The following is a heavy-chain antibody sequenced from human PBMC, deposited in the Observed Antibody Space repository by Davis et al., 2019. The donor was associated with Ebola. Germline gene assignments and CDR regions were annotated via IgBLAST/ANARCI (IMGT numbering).Heavy chain of an antibody. CDR2: IRSKTYGGTP. CDR1: GFTFGAYA. Sequence: PGGSLRLSCSTSGFTFGAYAMNWFRQAPGKGLEWVGCIRSKTYGGTPEYAASVKGRFIISRDDSKSVAYLQMNGLKTDDTAVYYCTRWSGYTFGADGDYWGQGTLVSVSS. V-gene: IGHV3-49*03. J-gene: IGHJ4*02. CDR3: TRWSGYTFGADGDY. D-gene: IGHD5-18*01.